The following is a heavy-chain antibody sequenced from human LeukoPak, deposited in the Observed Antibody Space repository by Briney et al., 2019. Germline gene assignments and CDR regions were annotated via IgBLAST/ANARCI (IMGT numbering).Heavy chain of an antibody. CDR2: INHSGST. Sequence: PSETLSLTCAVYGGSFSGYYWSWIRQPPGKGLEWIGEINHSGSTNYNPSLKSRVTISVDTSKNQFSLKLSSVTAADTAVYYCARVPRSGSYSSHWGQGTLVTVSS. D-gene: IGHD1-26*01. V-gene: IGHV4-34*01. J-gene: IGHJ4*02. CDR3: ARVPRSGSYSSH. CDR1: GGSFSGYY.